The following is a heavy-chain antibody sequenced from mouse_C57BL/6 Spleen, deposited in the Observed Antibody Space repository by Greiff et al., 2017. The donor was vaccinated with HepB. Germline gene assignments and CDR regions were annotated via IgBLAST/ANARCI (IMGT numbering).Heavy chain of an antibody. CDR1: GFTFSDYG. CDR3: ARRNYDCDVGYWCFDV. D-gene: IGHD2-4*01. J-gene: IGHJ1*03. CDR2: ISSGSGTI. V-gene: IGHV5-17*01. Sequence: EVQLVESGGGLVKPGGSLKLSCAASGFTFSDYGMHWVRQAPEKGLEWVAYISSGSGTIYYADTVKGRCTISRDNATNTLFLQMTSLRSEDTAMYYCARRNYDCDVGYWCFDVWGTGTTVTVSS.